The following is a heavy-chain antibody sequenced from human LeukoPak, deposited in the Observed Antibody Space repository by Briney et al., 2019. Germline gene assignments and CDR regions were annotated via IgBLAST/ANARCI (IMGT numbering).Heavy chain of an antibody. Sequence: VASVKVSCKASGYTFTGYYMHWVRQAPGQGLEWMGWINPNSGGTSYEQTFQGSVTMTSDTPISTAYMELSRLRSDDTAVYYCARHFFLAPDSRWFDPWGQGTLVTVSS. CDR2: INPNSGGT. D-gene: IGHD3-3*02. CDR3: ARHFFLAPDSRWFDP. J-gene: IGHJ5*02. V-gene: IGHV1-2*02. CDR1: GYTFTGYY.